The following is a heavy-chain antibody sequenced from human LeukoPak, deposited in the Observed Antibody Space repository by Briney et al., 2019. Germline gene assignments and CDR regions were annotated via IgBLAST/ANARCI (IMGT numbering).Heavy chain of an antibody. CDR3: ARGSSGISSWFDP. D-gene: IGHD6-19*01. CDR1: GGTFNSYV. J-gene: IGHJ5*02. CDR2: IIPLFDTA. V-gene: IGHV1-69*06. Sequence: GASVRVSCKASGGTFNSYVIGWVRQAPGQGLEWMGGIIPLFDTATYAQKFQDRVTITADTSTSTVYMELSSLRSEDTAVYFCARGSSGISSWFDPWGQGTLVTVSS.